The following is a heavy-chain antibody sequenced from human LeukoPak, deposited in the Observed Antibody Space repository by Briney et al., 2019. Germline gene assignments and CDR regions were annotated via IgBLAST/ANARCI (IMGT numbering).Heavy chain of an antibody. V-gene: IGHV1-69*04. D-gene: IGHD2-2*01. CDR1: GGTFSVDA. CDR2: IIPVFDIT. J-gene: IGHJ6*02. CDR3: ARAPAAVSAATSGYGMDV. Sequence: SVKVSCKASGGTFSVDAISWARQAPGQGLEWMGRIIPVFDITNYAQKFQGRVTITADKSTGTAYMELSSLSSADPGVYSCARAPAAVSAATSGYGMDVWGQGTTVTVSS.